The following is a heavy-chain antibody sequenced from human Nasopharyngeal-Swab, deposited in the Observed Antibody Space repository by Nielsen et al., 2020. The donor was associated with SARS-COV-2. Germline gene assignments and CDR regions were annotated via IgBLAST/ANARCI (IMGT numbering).Heavy chain of an antibody. CDR3: ARGGSYLTGPADY. Sequence: VLQAPGQGLEWMGWISAYNGNTNYAQKLQGRVTMTTDTSTSTAYVELRSLRSDDTAVYYCARGGSYLTGPADYWGQGTLVTVSS. J-gene: IGHJ4*02. CDR2: ISAYNGNT. V-gene: IGHV1-18*01. D-gene: IGHD1-26*01.